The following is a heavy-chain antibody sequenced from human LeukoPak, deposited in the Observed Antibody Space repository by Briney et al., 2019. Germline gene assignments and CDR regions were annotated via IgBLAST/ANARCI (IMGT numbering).Heavy chain of an antibody. CDR1: GGSISSGDYF. CDR2: VYYTGST. CDR3: ARVRAYNSDSGNYHLDH. J-gene: IGHJ4*02. V-gene: IGHV4-30-4*01. D-gene: IGHD3-10*01. Sequence: SETLSLTCTVSGGSISSGDYFWIWIRQPPGKGLEWIGYVYYTGSTYYNPSLKSRVTMSIDTSRSQYSLNLSSVTAADTAVYYCARVRAYNSDSGNYHLDHWGQGTLATVSS.